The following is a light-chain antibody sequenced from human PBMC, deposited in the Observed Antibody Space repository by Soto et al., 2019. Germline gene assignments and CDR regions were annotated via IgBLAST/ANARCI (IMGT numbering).Light chain of an antibody. J-gene: IGKJ1*01. CDR3: QQYHGYPWT. Sequence: DIQMTQSPSTLSASVGDRVTITCRASQSISSWLAWYQQKPGKAPKLLIYKASSLESGVPSRFSGRGSGTEFPLTISSLQPDDFAIYDCQQYHGYPWTYGQVTNVEIK. CDR1: QSISSW. V-gene: IGKV1-5*03. CDR2: KAS.